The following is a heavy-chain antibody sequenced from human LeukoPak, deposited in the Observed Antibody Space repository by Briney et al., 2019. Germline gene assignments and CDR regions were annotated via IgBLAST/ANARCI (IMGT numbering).Heavy chain of an antibody. CDR1: GGSFSGYF. CDR2: ITPSGST. J-gene: IGHJ4*02. Sequence: SETLSLTCVVYGGSFSGYFWSWIRQPPGKGLEWIGEITPSGSTNYNPSLKSRVTISVDTSKNQFSLKLSSVTAADTAVYYCARERTDYYDSSGYYGDYWGQGTLVTVSS. CDR3: ARERTDYYDSSGYYGDY. D-gene: IGHD3-22*01. V-gene: IGHV4-34*01.